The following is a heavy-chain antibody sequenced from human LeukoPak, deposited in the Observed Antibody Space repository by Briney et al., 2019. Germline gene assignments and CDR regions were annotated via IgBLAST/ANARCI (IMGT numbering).Heavy chain of an antibody. J-gene: IGHJ3*02. CDR2: INHSGST. D-gene: IGHD3-3*01. CDR1: GGSFSGYY. V-gene: IGHV4-34*01. CDR3: ADTTFGVVILADAFDI. Sequence: PSETLSLTCAVYGGSFSGYYWSWIRQPPGKGLEWIGEINHSGSTNYNPSLKSRVTISVDTSKNQFSLKLSSVTAADTAVYYCADTTFGVVILADAFDIWGQGTMVTVSS.